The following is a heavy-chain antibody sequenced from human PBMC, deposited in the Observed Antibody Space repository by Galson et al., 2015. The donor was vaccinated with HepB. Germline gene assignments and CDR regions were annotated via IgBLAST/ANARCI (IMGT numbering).Heavy chain of an antibody. D-gene: IGHD3-9*01. CDR1: GYTLTELS. V-gene: IGHV1-24*01. Sequence: SVKVSCKVSGYTLTELSMHWVRQAPGKGLEWMGGFDPEDGETIYAQKFQGRVTMTEDTSTDTAYMELSSLRSEDTAVYYCATVVEHDILTGYYIRLGNNWLDPWGQGTLVTVSS. CDR2: FDPEDGET. CDR3: ATVVEHDILTGYYIRLGNNWLDP. J-gene: IGHJ5*02.